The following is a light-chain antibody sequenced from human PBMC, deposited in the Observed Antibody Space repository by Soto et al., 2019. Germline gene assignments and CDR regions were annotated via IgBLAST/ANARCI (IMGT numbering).Light chain of an antibody. Sequence: QSVLTQPPSASGTPGQRVTISCSGSSSNIGSNSVNWFQQLPGTAPKLLIYHNNQRPSGVPDRFSGSKSGTSASLAISGLRSEDEADYYCAAWDDSLNVYVFGSGTKVTVL. J-gene: IGLJ1*01. CDR1: SSNIGSNS. V-gene: IGLV1-44*01. CDR3: AAWDDSLNVYV. CDR2: HNN.